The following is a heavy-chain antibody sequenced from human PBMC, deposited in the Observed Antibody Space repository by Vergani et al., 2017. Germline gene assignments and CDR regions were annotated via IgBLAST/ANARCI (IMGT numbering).Heavy chain of an antibody. V-gene: IGHV4-4*03. D-gene: IGHD3-10*01. CDR2: IYHSGST. J-gene: IGHJ4*02. CDR3: ARAGIYYGSGSYLYYFDY. CDR1: GGSISSSNW. Sequence: QVQLQESGPGLVKPPGTLSLTCAASGGSISSSNWWSWVRQPPGKGLEWIGEIYHSGSTNYNPSLKSRVTISVDKSKNQFSLKLSSVTAADTAVYYCARAGIYYGSGSYLYYFDYWGQGTLVTVSS.